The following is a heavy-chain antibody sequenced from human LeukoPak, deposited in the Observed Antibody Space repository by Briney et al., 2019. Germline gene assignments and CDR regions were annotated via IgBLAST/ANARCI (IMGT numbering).Heavy chain of an antibody. CDR3: ARELDSSSWYDPDQHWGHDAFDI. CDR1: GFTFSSYG. D-gene: IGHD6-13*01. V-gene: IGHV3-33*01. CDR2: IWYDGSNK. Sequence: GRSLRLSCAASGFTFSSYGMHWVRQAPGKGLEWVAVIWYDGSNKYYADSVKGRFTISRDNSKNTLYLQMNSLRAEDTAVYYCARELDSSSWYDPDQHWGHDAFDIWGQGTMVTVSS. J-gene: IGHJ3*02.